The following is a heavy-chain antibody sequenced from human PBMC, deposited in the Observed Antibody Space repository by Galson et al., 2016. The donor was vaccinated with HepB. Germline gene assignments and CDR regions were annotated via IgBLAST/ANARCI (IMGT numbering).Heavy chain of an antibody. D-gene: IGHD5-12*01. V-gene: IGHV1-3*01. CDR2: INADSGST. CDR3: ARLRGYPF. CDR1: GYTFTSYT. J-gene: IGHJ3*01. Sequence: SVKVSCKASGYTFTSYTIHWVRQAPGQRLEWMGWINADSGSTRYSQKFQGSVTITRDTSASTAYLELNSLRSEDTAVSYCARLRGYPFWGQGTLVTVSS.